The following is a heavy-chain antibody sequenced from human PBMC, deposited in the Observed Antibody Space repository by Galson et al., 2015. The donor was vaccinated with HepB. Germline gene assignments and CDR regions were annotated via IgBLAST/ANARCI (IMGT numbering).Heavy chain of an antibody. D-gene: IGHD6-25*01. CDR2: IWHDGSNS. Sequence: SLRLSCAASGITFNTYSMHWVRQAPGKGLEWVAVIWHDGSNSYYADSVKGRFTFSRDNSKNTLYLQMNSLRAEDTAVYYCAREDADIAAMTLDHWGQGTLVTVSS. V-gene: IGHV3-33*08. J-gene: IGHJ4*02. CDR3: AREDADIAAMTLDH. CDR1: GITFNTYS.